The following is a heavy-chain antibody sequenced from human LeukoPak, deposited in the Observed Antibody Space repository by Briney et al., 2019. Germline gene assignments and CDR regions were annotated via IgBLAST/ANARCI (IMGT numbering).Heavy chain of an antibody. J-gene: IGHJ4*02. CDR2: IYYSGGT. CDR3: ARHGHYYDSSGYSFDY. CDR1: GGSISSYY. V-gene: IGHV4-59*08. D-gene: IGHD3-22*01. Sequence: PSETLSLTCTVSGGSISSYYWSWIRQPPGKGLEWIGYIYYSGGTNYNPSLKSRVTISVDTSKNQFSLKLSSVTAADTAVYYCARHGHYYDSSGYSFDYWGQGTLVTVSS.